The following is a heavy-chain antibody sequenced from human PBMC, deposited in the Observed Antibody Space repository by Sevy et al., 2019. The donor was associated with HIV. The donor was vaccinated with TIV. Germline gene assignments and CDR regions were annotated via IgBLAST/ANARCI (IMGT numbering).Heavy chain of an antibody. CDR3: VKGIMVALMDLYDCFHV. J-gene: IGHJ3*01. CDR1: GFTFDDYA. CDR2: VSWNCAYI. D-gene: IGHD2-8*01. V-gene: IGHV3-9*01. Sequence: GGSLRLSCTASGFTFDDYAMHGVRHTPWKGLEWVSSVSWNCAYIKYADSVKGRFTISSDNAKKSLYLQMSSLRVEDTALYYCVKGIMVALMDLYDCFHVWGRGTMVTVSS.